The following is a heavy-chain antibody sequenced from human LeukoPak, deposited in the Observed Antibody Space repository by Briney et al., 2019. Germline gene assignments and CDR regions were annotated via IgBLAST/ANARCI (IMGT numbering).Heavy chain of an antibody. D-gene: IGHD3-22*01. CDR1: GGSLSSYY. V-gene: IGHV4-59*08. J-gene: IGHJ4*02. CDR3: ARTATVVTYYYDSSGYYFDY. CDR2: IYYSGST. Sequence: SETLSLTCTVSGGSLSSYYWSWIRQPPGKGLEGIGYIYYSGSTNYNPSLKSRVTISVDTSKNQFSLKLSSVTAADTAVYYCARTATVVTYYYDSSGYYFDYWGQGTLVTVSS.